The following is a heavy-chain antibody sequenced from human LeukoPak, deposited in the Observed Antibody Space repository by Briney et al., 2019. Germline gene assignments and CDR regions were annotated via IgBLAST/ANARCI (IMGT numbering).Heavy chain of an antibody. Sequence: SETLSLTCKVSGYPIGLDYYWVWIRQAPGRGLQWIGGFHRGRIQFNSALKSRVTISIDSSKNQFSLRMWTVTAADTAFSFYARAPSSYESGNGYPNLGWLDPWGQGALVTVSS. CDR1: GYPIGLDYY. CDR2: FHRGRI. D-gene: IGHD5-24*01. CDR3: ARAPSSYESGNGYPNLGWLDP. V-gene: IGHV4-38-2*02. J-gene: IGHJ5*02.